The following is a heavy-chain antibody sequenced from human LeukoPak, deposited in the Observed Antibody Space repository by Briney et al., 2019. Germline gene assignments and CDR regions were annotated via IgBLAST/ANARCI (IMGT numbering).Heavy chain of an antibody. J-gene: IGHJ4*02. CDR1: GGYISSSSYF. CDR3: ARGSGPTHRSLIFDY. Sequence: PSETLSLTCTVSGGYISSSSYFWAWIRQPPGKGLECIGSMSYSGSTYYNPSLKSRVTISVDTSKNQFSLKLSSVTAADTAVYYCARGSGPTHRSLIFDYWGQGTLVTVSS. V-gene: IGHV4-39*07. CDR2: MSYSGST. D-gene: IGHD2-8*01.